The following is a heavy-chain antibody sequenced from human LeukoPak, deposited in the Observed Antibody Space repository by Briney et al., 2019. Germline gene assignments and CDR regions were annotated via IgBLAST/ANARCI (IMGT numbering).Heavy chain of an antibody. CDR1: GYTFTSYG. D-gene: IGHD2-8*01. J-gene: IGHJ4*02. CDR2: ISAYNGNT. Sequence: ASVKVSCKASGYTFTSYGISWVRQATGPALEWMGWISAYNGNTNYAQKLQGRVTMTTDTTTITAYMELRSLRSDDTAVYYCARERYCTNGVCYSDYWGQGTLVTVSS. V-gene: IGHV1-18*04. CDR3: ARERYCTNGVCYSDY.